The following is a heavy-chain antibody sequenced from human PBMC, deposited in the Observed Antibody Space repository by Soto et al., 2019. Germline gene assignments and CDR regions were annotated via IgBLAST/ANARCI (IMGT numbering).Heavy chain of an antibody. V-gene: IGHV1-18*01. CDR1: GYTFTDYG. J-gene: IGHJ4*02. Sequence: QVRLVQSGAEVKKPGASVKVSCKASGYTFTDYGITWVRQAPGQGLQWMGWINSYNGVTNNAHSFQGRVSMTTDTSTSTAYLELSSLRSDDTAVYYCARDRYNRGSFDYWGQGSRVTVSS. CDR3: ARDRYNRGSFDY. CDR2: INSYNGVT. D-gene: IGHD1-1*01.